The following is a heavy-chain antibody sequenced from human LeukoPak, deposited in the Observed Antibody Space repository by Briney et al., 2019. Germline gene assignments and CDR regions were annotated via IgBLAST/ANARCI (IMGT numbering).Heavy chain of an antibody. CDR2: IIPILAIA. CDR3: ARQKYSSGHYYFGY. V-gene: IGHV1-69*04. Sequence: GASVKVSCKASGGTFSSYAISWVRQAPGQGLEWMGRIIPILAIANYAQKFQGRVTITADKSTSTAYMELSSLRSEDTAVYYCARQKYSSGHYYFGYWGQGTLVTVSS. D-gene: IGHD6-19*01. CDR1: GGTFSSYA. J-gene: IGHJ4*02.